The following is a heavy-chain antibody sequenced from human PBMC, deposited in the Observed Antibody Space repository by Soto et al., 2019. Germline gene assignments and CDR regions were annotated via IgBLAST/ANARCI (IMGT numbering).Heavy chain of an antibody. J-gene: IGHJ3*02. CDR2: IYPGDSDT. CDR3: ASSSAYCGGDCSPWHACGI. CDR1: GYSFTSYW. Sequence: GESLKISCKGSGYSFTSYWIGWVRQMPGKGLEWMGIIYPGDSDTRYSPSFQGQVTISADKSISTAYLQWSSLKASDTAMYYCASSSAYCGGDCSPWHACGIWGRGTMVAVSS. D-gene: IGHD2-21*02. V-gene: IGHV5-51*01.